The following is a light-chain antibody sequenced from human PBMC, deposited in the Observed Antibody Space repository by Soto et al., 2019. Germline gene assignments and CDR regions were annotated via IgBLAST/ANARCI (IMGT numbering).Light chain of an antibody. V-gene: IGLV1-40*01. CDR3: QSYGSQVTESYV. J-gene: IGLJ1*01. Sequence: QSALTQPPSVSGAPGQTVTVSCTGSDSNIGAGFDVHWYQQVPGGAPKLIIFRNTNRPSGVPDRFSASKSGASASLAITGLPAEDGAQYYCQSYGSQVTESYVFGTGTKVTVL. CDR1: DSNIGAGFD. CDR2: RNT.